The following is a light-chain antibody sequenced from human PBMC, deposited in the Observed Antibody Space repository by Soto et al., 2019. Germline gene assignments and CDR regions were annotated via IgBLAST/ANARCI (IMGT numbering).Light chain of an antibody. V-gene: IGLV2-14*01. CDR2: EVT. Sequence: QSALTQPASVSGSPGQSISISCTGTSSDVAAYDRVSWYQHHPGKAPKLLIYEVTNRPSGVSTRFSGSKSANTASLSISGRQPEDEASYYCASYTRVDSWVFGGGTKLTVL. CDR3: ASYTRVDSWV. J-gene: IGLJ3*02. CDR1: SSDVAAYDR.